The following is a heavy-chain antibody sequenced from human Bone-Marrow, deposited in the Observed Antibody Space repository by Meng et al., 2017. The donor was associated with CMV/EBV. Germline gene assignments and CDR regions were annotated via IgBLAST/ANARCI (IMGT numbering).Heavy chain of an antibody. CDR3: ARESTLSSTSCLDY. CDR1: GFTFSSYS. CDR2: ISSSSSYI. Sequence: GGSLRLSCAASGFTFSSYSMNWVRQAPGKGLEWVSSISSSSSYIYYADSVKGRFTISRDNAKNSLYLQMNSLRAEDTAVYYCARESTLSSTSCLDYWGQETLITVSS. V-gene: IGHV3-21*01. J-gene: IGHJ4*02. D-gene: IGHD2-2*01.